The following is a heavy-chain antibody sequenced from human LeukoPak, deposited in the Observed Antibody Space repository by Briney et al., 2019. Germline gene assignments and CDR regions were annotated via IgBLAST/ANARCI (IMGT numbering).Heavy chain of an antibody. Sequence: SETLSLTCTVSGGSISTYYWNWLRQPPGKGLEWIGYIYYSGSIDYNPSLKSRVTISVDTSKNQFSLKLSSVTAADTAVYYCARDRIGYTQTYYWGQGTLVTVSS. CDR1: GGSISTYY. D-gene: IGHD5-24*01. CDR3: ARDRIGYTQTYY. J-gene: IGHJ4*02. CDR2: IYYSGSI. V-gene: IGHV4-59*01.